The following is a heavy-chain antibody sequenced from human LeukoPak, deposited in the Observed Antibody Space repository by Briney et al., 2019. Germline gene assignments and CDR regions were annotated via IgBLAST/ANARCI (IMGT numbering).Heavy chain of an antibody. J-gene: IGHJ4*02. Sequence: GGSLRLSCAASGFTFTNYWMSWVRQAPGTGLEWVANIKQDGNEKYYVDSVRGRFTITRDNAKNSLYLQMNSLRAEDTAVYYCARGGTSGYSSSLHFWGGNYYFDYWGQGTLVTVSS. CDR3: ARGGTSGYSSSLHFWGGNYYFDY. CDR1: GFTFTNYW. CDR2: IKQDGNEK. V-gene: IGHV3-7*01. D-gene: IGHD6-13*01.